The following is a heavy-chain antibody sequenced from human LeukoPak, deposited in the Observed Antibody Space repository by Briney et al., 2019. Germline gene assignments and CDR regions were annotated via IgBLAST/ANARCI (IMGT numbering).Heavy chain of an antibody. Sequence: ASVKVSCKASGYTFTGYYMHWVRQAPGQGLEWMGWINPNSGGTNYAQKFQGRVTMTRDTSISTAYMELSRLRSDDTAVYYCARIDGSGSYYGPYNWFDPWGQRTLVTVSS. CDR3: ARIDGSGSYYGPYNWFDP. CDR1: GYTFTGYY. CDR2: INPNSGGT. D-gene: IGHD3-10*01. J-gene: IGHJ5*02. V-gene: IGHV1-2*02.